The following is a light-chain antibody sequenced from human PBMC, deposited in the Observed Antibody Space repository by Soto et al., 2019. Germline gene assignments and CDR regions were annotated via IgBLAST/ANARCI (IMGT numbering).Light chain of an antibody. CDR1: QSVSSSY. CDR3: QQYGSSPPT. CDR2: GAS. J-gene: IGKJ1*01. Sequence: EIVVTQSPGTLSLSPGERATLSCMASQSVSSSYLAWYQRKPGQAPRLLIYGASSRDTDIPIRFSDSGSGTDFNLTITRLEPEDFAVYYCQQYGSSPPTFGKGTKVEI. V-gene: IGKV3-20*01.